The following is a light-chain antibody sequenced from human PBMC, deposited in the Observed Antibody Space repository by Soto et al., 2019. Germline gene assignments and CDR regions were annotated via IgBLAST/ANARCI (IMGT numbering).Light chain of an antibody. CDR3: QQRHMWPIT. Sequence: EIVLTQSPVALSLSPGERATLSCRASQSVSSYLAWYQQKPGQAPRLLIYDAYNRATGIPPRFRGSGSGTDFTLTISSLEPEDSAVYYCQQRHMWPITSGQGTRLESK. J-gene: IGKJ5*01. V-gene: IGKV3-11*01. CDR1: QSVSSY. CDR2: DAY.